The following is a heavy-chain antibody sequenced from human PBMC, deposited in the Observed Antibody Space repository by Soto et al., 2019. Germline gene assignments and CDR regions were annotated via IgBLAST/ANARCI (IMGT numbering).Heavy chain of an antibody. CDR1: GGSISSSNW. V-gene: IGHV4-4*02. CDR2: IYHSGST. D-gene: IGHD1-1*01. J-gene: IGHJ6*02. Sequence: SETLSLTCAVSGGSISSSNWWSWVRQPPGKGLEWIGEIYHSGSTNYNPSLKSRVTISVDKSKNQFSLKLSSVTAADTAVYYCAREGXAGPPPNDYHYGIDVWAQGTTVPVSS. CDR3: AREGXAGPPPNDYHYGIDV.